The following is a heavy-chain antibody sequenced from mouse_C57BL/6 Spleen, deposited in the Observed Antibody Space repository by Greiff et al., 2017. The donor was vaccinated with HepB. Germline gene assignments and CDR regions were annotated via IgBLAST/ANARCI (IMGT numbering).Heavy chain of an antibody. CDR1: GFTFSSYA. J-gene: IGHJ2*01. D-gene: IGHD1-1*01. CDR2: ISDGGSYT. Sequence: EVHLVESGGGLVKPGGSLKLSCAASGFTFSSYAMSWVRQTPEKRLEWVATISDGGSYTYYPDNVKGRFTISRDNAKNNLYLQMSHLKSEDTAMYYCAREEYYYGSSYGYFDYWGQGTTLTVSS. V-gene: IGHV5-4*01. CDR3: AREEYYYGSSYGYFDY.